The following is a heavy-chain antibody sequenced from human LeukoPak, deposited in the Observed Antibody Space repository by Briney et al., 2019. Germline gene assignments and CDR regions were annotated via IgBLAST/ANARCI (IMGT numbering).Heavy chain of an antibody. CDR1: GYTFTGYY. CDR2: INSNSGGT. D-gene: IGHD1-26*01. Sequence: ASVTVSCKASGYTFTGYYMHWVRQAPGQGLEWMGWINSNSGGTNYAQKFQGRVTMTRDTSISTAYMELSRLRSDDTAVYYCARERSKGSGSSMPGYWGQGTLVTVSS. CDR3: ARERSKGSGSSMPGY. J-gene: IGHJ4*02. V-gene: IGHV1-2*02.